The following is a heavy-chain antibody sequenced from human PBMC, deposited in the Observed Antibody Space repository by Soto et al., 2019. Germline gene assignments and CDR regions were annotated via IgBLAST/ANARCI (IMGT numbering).Heavy chain of an antibody. CDR1: GYTFTRSG. V-gene: IGHV1-18*01. CDR3: AREGVDPYYYSGMDV. CDR2: ISTYNGDT. Sequence: QVQLVQSGAEVKKPGASVKVSCKASGYTFTRSGISWVRQAPGQGLEWMGWISTYNGDTNYAQTFQGRVTMTTDTSTRTVHMEVRSLRSDATAVYYCAREGVDPYYYSGMDVWGQGTPVTVSS. D-gene: IGHD5-12*01. J-gene: IGHJ6*02.